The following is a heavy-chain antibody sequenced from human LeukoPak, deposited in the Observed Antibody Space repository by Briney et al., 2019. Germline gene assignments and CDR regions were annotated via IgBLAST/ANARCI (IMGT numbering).Heavy chain of an antibody. J-gene: IGHJ4*02. V-gene: IGHV3-23*01. CDR2: ITGSDDAT. CDR1: GFTFSRAP. D-gene: IGHD5-12*01. CDR3: AKGPQLYSGYHPDY. Sequence: GGSLRLSRAASGFTFSRAPMPGVGQAPGRGLEWVSTITGSDDATYYADSVKGRFTISRDFSRNTVGLQMNSLRTEDTAIYYCAKGPQLYSGYHPDYWGQGTLVTVSS.